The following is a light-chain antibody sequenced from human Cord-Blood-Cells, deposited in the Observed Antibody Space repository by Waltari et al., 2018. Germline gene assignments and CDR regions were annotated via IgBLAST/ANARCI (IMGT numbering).Light chain of an antibody. Sequence: DILLTQSPDSLAVSLSERATITCKSSQSVLYSSNNKNYLAWYQQKPGQPPKLLIYWASTRESGVPDRFSGSGSGTDFTLTISSLQAEDVAVYYCQQYYSTPRTFGQGTKVEIK. CDR2: WAS. V-gene: IGKV4-1*01. CDR1: QSVLYSSNNKNY. J-gene: IGKJ1*01. CDR3: QQYYSTPRT.